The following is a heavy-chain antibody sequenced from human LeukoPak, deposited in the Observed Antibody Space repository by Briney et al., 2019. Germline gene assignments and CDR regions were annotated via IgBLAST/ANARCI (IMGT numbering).Heavy chain of an antibody. CDR3: ARRKGPNSSGWSRSNSVLPRRSSDAFDI. J-gene: IGHJ3*02. CDR1: GGSISSSSYY. CDR2: IYYSGST. V-gene: IGHV4-39*07. Sequence: SETLSLTCTVSGGSISSSSYYWGWIRQPPGKGLEWIGSIYYSGSTYYNPSLKSRVTMSVDTSKNQFSLKLSSVTAADTAVYYCARRKGPNSSGWSRSNSVLPRRSSDAFDIWGQGTMVTVSS. D-gene: IGHD6-19*01.